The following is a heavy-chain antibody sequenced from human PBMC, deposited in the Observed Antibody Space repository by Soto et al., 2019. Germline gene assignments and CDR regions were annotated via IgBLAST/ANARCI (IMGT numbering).Heavy chain of an antibody. Sequence: QVQLVQSGAEVKKPGASVKVSCKASGYTFTSYGISWVRQAPGQGLEWMGWISAYNGNTNYAQKLQGRVTMTTDTSTSTAYMELRSLRSDDTAVYYCAIDPGYDYIWGSYRYNAFDIWGQGTMVTVSS. CDR1: GYTFTSYG. J-gene: IGHJ3*02. V-gene: IGHV1-18*01. D-gene: IGHD3-16*02. CDR2: ISAYNGNT. CDR3: AIDPGYDYIWGSYRYNAFDI.